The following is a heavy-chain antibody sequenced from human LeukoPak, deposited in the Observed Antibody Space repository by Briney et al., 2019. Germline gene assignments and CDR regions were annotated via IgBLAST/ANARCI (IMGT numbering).Heavy chain of an antibody. CDR2: ISSGGAYT. CDR3: ARDPEVPDYYSYMDV. Sequence: GGSLGLTCTGSGFIFSSYGLFWVRQAPGKGLEWVSAISSGGAYTYYADSVKGRFTISRDNALNSVSLQMNGLRAEDTAIYYCARDPEVPDYYSYMDVWGKGTTVTVSS. V-gene: IGHV3-21*01. CDR1: GFIFSSYG. J-gene: IGHJ6*03.